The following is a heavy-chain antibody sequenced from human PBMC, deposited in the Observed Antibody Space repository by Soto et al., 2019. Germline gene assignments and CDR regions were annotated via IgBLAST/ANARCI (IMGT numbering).Heavy chain of an antibody. V-gene: IGHV3-49*03. CDR3: RAAAHLDYYNYGLDD. Sequence: PGGSLRLSCTITGFTFGDYAMSWFRQAPGKGLEWVASIKSTAYGGTPQYAASVKGRFIISGDDSKGIAHLQMTSLKTEDTAVYYRRAAAHLDYYNYGLDDWGPGTTVTVSS. CDR1: GFTFGDYA. J-gene: IGHJ6*02. CDR2: IKSTAYGGTP. D-gene: IGHD6-6*01.